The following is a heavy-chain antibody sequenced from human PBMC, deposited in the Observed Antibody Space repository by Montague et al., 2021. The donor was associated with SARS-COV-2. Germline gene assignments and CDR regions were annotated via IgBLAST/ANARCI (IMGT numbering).Heavy chain of an antibody. CDR2: IYYSGST. CDR1: GGSISTHY. CDR3: ARDGYNAHQNYWYFDL. J-gene: IGHJ2*01. D-gene: IGHD5-24*01. Sequence: SETLSLTCTVSGGSISTHYWSWIRQPPGKGLEWIGYIYYSGSTNYSPSLKSRVTISVDTSKNQFSPKLSSVTAADTAVYYCARDGYNAHQNYWYFDLWGRGTLVTVSS. V-gene: IGHV4-59*11.